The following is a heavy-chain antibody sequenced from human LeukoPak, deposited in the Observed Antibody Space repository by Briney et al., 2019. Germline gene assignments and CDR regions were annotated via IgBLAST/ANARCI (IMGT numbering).Heavy chain of an antibody. J-gene: IGHJ6*03. Sequence: PSETLSLTCTVSGGSISSNIYNWGWIRQPPGKGLEWIASIYYSGSTYYNPSLKGRVTISVDTPKNQFSLKLSSVTAADTTVYYCARLRGYSGYDSGYYYHYYMDVWGKGTTVTVSS. CDR3: ARLRGYSGYDSGYYYHYYMDV. D-gene: IGHD5-12*01. V-gene: IGHV4-39*01. CDR1: GGSISSNIYN. CDR2: IYYSGST.